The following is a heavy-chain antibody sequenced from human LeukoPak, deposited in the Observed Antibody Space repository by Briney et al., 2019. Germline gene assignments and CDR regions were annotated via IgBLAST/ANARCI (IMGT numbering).Heavy chain of an antibody. Sequence: PSETLSLTCTVSGGSISSGSCYWSWIRQPAGKGLEWIGRIYTSGSTNYNPSLKSRVTISVDTSKNQFSLKLRSVTAADTAVYYCARQDSSGYYYEGYFQHWGQGTLVTVSS. CDR2: IYTSGST. J-gene: IGHJ1*01. V-gene: IGHV4-61*02. D-gene: IGHD3-22*01. CDR3: ARQDSSGYYYEGYFQH. CDR1: GGSISSGSCY.